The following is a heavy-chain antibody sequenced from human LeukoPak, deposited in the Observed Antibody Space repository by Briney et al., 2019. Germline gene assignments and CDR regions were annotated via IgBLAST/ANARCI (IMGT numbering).Heavy chain of an antibody. CDR2: ISSGGSTI. CDR3: AKTGPGSGSYYGFAFDI. CDR1: GFTFSSYG. Sequence: TGGSLRLSCAASGFTFSSYGMNWVRQAPGKGLEWISYISSGGSTIYCADSVRGQFTISRDNAKNSLYLQMNSLRAEDTAVYYCAKTGPGSGSYYGFAFDIWGQGTMVTVSS. D-gene: IGHD1-26*01. J-gene: IGHJ3*02. V-gene: IGHV3-48*03.